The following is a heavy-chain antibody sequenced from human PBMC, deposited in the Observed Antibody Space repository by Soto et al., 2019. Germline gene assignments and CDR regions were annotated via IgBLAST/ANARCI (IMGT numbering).Heavy chain of an antibody. V-gene: IGHV4-39*01. CDR3: ARQRTSVVTQAYFDV. D-gene: IGHD2-21*02. J-gene: IGHJ4*02. CDR1: GDAISSRSYY. Sequence: SESVCHTCTFTGDAISSRSYYWGWIRQPPGKGLEWIGSTYYSGSTYNNPSLRSRVSMSIDTSKDQFSLKLKSVTAADTALYFCARQRTSVVTQAYFDVWGPGSLVTVSS. CDR2: TYYSGST.